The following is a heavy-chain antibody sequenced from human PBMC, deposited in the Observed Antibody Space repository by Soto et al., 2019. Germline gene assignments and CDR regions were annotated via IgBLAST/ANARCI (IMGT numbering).Heavy chain of an antibody. J-gene: IGHJ6*02. D-gene: IGHD3-10*01. CDR2: IIPILGIA. Sequence: QVQLVQSGAEVKKPGSSVKVSCKASGGTFSSYTISWVRQAPGQGLEWMGRIIPILGIANYAQKFQGRVTITADKSTSTAYMELSSLRSEDTAVYYCASSYYGTGSNTRLYWYGMDVWGQGTTVTDSS. CDR1: GGTFSSYT. V-gene: IGHV1-69*02. CDR3: ASSYYGTGSNTRLYWYGMDV.